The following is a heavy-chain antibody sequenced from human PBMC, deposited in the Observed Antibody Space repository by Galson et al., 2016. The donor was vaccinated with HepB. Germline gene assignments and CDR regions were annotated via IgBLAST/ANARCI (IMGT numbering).Heavy chain of an antibody. CDR3: ARHVGRGQLPKWFDP. CDR2: VYSSGRT. J-gene: IGHJ5*02. CDR1: SGSISSSAYC. V-gene: IGHV4-39*01. Sequence: SETLSLTCTVSSGSISSSAYCWGWIRQPPRKGLEWIGSVYSSGRTYYNPSLKSRLSISVDTSRNQFSLKLSSMTAADTAVYYCARHVGRGQLPKWFDPWGQGTLVTVSS. D-gene: IGHD2-2*01.